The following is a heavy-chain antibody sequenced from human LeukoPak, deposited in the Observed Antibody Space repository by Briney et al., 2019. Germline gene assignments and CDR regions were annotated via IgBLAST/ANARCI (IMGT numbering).Heavy chain of an antibody. CDR2: ISSRGSTI. CDR3: ARVGAYSSSWYGY. J-gene: IGHJ4*02. Sequence: GGSLRLSCAASGFTFSGYEMNWVRQAPGKGLEWVSSISSRGSTIYFADSVKGRFTISRDNANNSLYLQMNSLRAEDTAVYFCARVGAYSSSWYGYWGRATLVTVSS. CDR1: GFTFSGYE. V-gene: IGHV3-48*03. D-gene: IGHD6-13*01.